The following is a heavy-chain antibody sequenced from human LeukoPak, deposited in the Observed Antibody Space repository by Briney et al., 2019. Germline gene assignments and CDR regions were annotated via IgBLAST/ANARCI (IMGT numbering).Heavy chain of an antibody. D-gene: IGHD3-22*01. V-gene: IGHV1-18*01. CDR2: ISAYNGNT. J-gene: IGHJ4*02. Sequence: GASVKVSCKASGYTFTSYGISWVRQAPGQGLEWMGWISAYNGNTNYAQKLQGRVTMTTDTSTSTAYMELGSLRSDDTAVYYCARGYYYDSSGYYYPDYWGQGTLVTVSS. CDR3: ARGYYYDSSGYYYPDY. CDR1: GYTFTSYG.